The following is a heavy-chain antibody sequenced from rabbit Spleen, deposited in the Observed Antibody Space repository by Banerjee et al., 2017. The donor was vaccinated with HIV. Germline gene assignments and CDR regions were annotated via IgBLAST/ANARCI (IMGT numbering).Heavy chain of an antibody. CDR2: INIVTGKS. V-gene: IGHV1S40*01. D-gene: IGHD1-1*01. Sequence: QSLEESGGDMVKPGAYLTLTCTASGLSLSSKYWICWVRRAPGKGLEWIACINIVTGKSVYASWAKGRFTMSRTSSTTVTLQMTSLTAADTATYFCARDLVAVIGWNFKLWGPGTLVTVS. CDR1: GLSLSSKYW. J-gene: IGHJ4*01. CDR3: ARDLVAVIGWNFKL.